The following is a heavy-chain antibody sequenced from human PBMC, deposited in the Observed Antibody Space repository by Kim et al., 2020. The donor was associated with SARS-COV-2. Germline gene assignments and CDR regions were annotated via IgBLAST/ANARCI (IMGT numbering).Heavy chain of an antibody. J-gene: IGHJ4*01. Sequence: GGSLRLSCAASGLSFRRDAMHWVRQTPGKGLEWVAGISYDGSNLYYVDSVKGRFTISRDNSKNTLYLQMNSLRGEDTAVYYCARDPYSGSPQVDFDYWG. CDR3: ARDPYSGSPQVDFDY. CDR1: GLSFRRDA. V-gene: IGHV3-30*04. CDR2: ISYDGSNL. D-gene: IGHD6-6*01.